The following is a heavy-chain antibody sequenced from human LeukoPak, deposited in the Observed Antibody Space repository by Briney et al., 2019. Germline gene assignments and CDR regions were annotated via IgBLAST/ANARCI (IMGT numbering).Heavy chain of an antibody. V-gene: IGHV3-23*01. CDR2: ISGSGGST. Sequence: GGSLRLSCAASGFTFSSYAMSWVRQAPGKGLEWVSAISGSGGSTYYADSVKGRFTISRDNSKNTLYLQMNSLRAEDTAVYYCAKDRDALYYDILTGERKGWSDPWGQGTLVTVSS. J-gene: IGHJ5*02. D-gene: IGHD3-9*01. CDR3: AKDRDALYYDILTGERKGWSDP. CDR1: GFTFSSYA.